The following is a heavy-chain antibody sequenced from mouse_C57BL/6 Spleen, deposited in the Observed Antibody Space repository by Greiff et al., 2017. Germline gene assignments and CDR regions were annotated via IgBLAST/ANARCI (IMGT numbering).Heavy chain of an antibody. Sequence: QVQLQQPGAELAKPGASVKLSCKASGYTFTSYWMHWVKQRPGQGLEWIGMIHPNSGSTNYNEKFKSKATLTVDKSSSTAYMQRSSLTSEDSAVYYCASNCEDGREACWGQGTLVTVST. CDR1: GYTFTSYW. V-gene: IGHV1-64*01. CDR2: IHPNSGST. J-gene: IGHJ3*01. D-gene: IGHD4-1*01. CDR3: ASNCEDGREAC.